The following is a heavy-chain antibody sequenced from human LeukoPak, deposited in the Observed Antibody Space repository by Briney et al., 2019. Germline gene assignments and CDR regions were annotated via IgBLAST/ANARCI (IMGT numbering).Heavy chain of an antibody. CDR1: GFTFSSYG. CDR3: AREAGVVVVAANWFDP. CDR2: ISSSSSYI. V-gene: IGHV3-21*01. D-gene: IGHD2-15*01. J-gene: IGHJ5*02. Sequence: GGSLRLSCAASGFTFSSYGMNWVRQAPGKGLEWVSSISSSSSYIYYADSVKGRFTISRDNAKNSLYLQMNSLRAEDTAVYYCAREAGVVVVAANWFDPWGQGTLVTVSS.